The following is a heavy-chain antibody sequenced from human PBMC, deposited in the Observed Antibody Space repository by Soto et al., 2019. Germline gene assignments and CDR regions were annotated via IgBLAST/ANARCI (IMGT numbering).Heavy chain of an antibody. J-gene: IGHJ4*02. D-gene: IGHD4-4*01. CDR2: ISYEGSNK. CDR1: GFTFSSYA. CDR3: ARVLGGMATVPFDY. Sequence: PGGSLRLSCAASGFTFSSYAMHWVRQAPGTGLEWVAVISYEGSNKYYADSVKGRFTISRDNSKNTLYLQMNSLRTEDTAVYYCARVLGGMATVPFDYWGQGALVPVSS. V-gene: IGHV3-30-3*01.